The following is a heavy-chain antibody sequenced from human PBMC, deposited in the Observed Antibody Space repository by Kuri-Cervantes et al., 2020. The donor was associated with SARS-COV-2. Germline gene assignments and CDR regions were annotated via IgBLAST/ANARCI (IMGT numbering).Heavy chain of an antibody. CDR2: IRSKANSYAT. CDR3: ARPRIAAAGTEAFDI. V-gene: IGHV3-73*01. Sequence: GESLKISCAASGFTFSGSAMHWVRQASGKGLEWVGRIRSKANSYATAYAASVKGRFTISRDDSKNTAYLQMNSLKTGDTAVYYCARPRIAAAGTEAFDIWGQGTMVTVSS. J-gene: IGHJ3*02. CDR1: GFTFSGSA. D-gene: IGHD6-13*01.